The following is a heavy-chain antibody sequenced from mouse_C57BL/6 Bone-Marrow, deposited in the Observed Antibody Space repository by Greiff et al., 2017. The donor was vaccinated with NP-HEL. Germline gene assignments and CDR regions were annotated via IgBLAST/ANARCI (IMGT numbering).Heavy chain of an antibody. J-gene: IGHJ3*01. CDR1: GYTFTSYW. CDR3: ARVSTMVKWFAY. V-gene: IGHV1-59*01. D-gene: IGHD2-2*01. Sequence: QVQLQQPGAELVRPGTSVKLSCKASGYTFTSYWMHWVKQRPGQGLEWIGVIDPSDSYPNYNQKFKGKATLTVATSSSTAYMQLSSLTSEDSAVYYGARVSTMVKWFAYWGQGTLVTVSA. CDR2: IDPSDSYP.